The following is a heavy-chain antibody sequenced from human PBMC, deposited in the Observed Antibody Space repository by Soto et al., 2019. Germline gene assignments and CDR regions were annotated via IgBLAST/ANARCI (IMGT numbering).Heavy chain of an antibody. V-gene: IGHV4-30-2*01. CDR2: MYHSGSM. J-gene: IGHJ4*02. D-gene: IGHD2-2*01. Sequence: PSDTFSLTCPAFGSSISSLCYSWSWIRQPPGKGLEWIGYMYHSGSMYYNPSLKSRVTISIDRSKNQFSLKPSSVTAADTAVYYCDRVPDYWGQGILVTVS. CDR1: GSSISSLCYS. CDR3: DRVPDY.